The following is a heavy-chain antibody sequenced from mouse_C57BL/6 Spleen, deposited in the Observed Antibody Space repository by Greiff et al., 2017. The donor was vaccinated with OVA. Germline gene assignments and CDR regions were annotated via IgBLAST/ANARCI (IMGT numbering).Heavy chain of an antibody. Sequence: VQLQQSGPELVKPGASVKIPCKASGYTFTDYNMDWVKQSHGKSLEWIGDINPNNGGTNYNQKFKGKATLTVDKSSSTAYMELRSLTSEDTAVYYCARGGYGNYYFDYWGQGTTLTVSS. J-gene: IGHJ2*01. CDR1: GYTFTDYN. CDR3: ARGGYGNYYFDY. CDR2: INPNNGGT. V-gene: IGHV1-18*01. D-gene: IGHD2-10*02.